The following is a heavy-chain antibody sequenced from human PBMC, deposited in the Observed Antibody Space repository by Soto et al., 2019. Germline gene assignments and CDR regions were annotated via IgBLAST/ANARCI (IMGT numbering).Heavy chain of an antibody. D-gene: IGHD4-17*01. CDR3: AHRLTLNFDCDYGRFDS. Sequence: QITLKESGPTLVKPTQTLTLTCTFSGFSLSTNGVGVGWIRQPPGKALEWLALIYWDDDKRYNPSLRSRLTITKDTSKHQVVLTLAYMDPVDTATYYCAHRLTLNFDCDYGRFDSCGQGTLVTVSS. CDR2: IYWDDDK. J-gene: IGHJ4*02. V-gene: IGHV2-5*02. CDR1: GFSLSTNGVG.